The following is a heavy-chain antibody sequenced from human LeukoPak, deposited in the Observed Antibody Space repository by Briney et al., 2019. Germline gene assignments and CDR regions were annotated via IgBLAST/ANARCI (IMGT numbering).Heavy chain of an antibody. J-gene: IGHJ4*02. CDR2: ISGSGSRT. Sequence: GGSLRLSCAASGFTFSDYAMTWARQAPGKGLEWVSSISGSGSRTYYTESVKGRFTISRDNSKNTLYLQMNSLRADETAIYYCASGPRADIGPLDFWGQGTLVTVSS. CDR1: GFTFSDYA. CDR3: ASGPRADIGPLDF. D-gene: IGHD1-14*01. V-gene: IGHV3-23*01.